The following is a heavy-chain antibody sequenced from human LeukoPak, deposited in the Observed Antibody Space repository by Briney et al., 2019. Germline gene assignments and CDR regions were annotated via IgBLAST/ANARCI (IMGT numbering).Heavy chain of an antibody. D-gene: IGHD5-24*01. CDR1: GASISSGNYY. V-gene: IGHV4-61*02. J-gene: IGHJ5*02. CDR3: ARAELREMATRVFDP. Sequence: TLSLTCTVSGASISSGNYYWSWIRQPAGKGLEWIGRIYTSGNTNYNPSLKNRVTISLDTSKNQFSLKLSSVTAADTAVYYCARAELREMATRVFDPWGQGTLVTVSS. CDR2: IYTSGNT.